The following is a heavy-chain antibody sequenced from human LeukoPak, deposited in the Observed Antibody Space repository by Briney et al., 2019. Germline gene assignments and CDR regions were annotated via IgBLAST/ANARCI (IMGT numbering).Heavy chain of an antibody. J-gene: IGHJ4*02. D-gene: IGHD6-19*01. Sequence: GGSLRLSCAASGFTVSSNYMSWVRQAPGKGLEWVSVIYSGGSTYYADSVKGRFTISRDNSKNTLYLQMNSLRAEDTAVYYCASLMYSSEVDYWGQGTLVTVSS. CDR2: IYSGGST. CDR3: ASLMYSSEVDY. V-gene: IGHV3-66*01. CDR1: GFTVSSNY.